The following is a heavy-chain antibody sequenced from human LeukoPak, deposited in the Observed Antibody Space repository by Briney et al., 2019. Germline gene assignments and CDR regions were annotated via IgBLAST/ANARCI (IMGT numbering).Heavy chain of an antibody. V-gene: IGHV3-30*02. J-gene: IGHJ5*02. Sequence: SSYYWGWVRQAPGKGLEWVAFIRYDGSNKYYADSVEGRFTISRDNSKNTLYLQMNSLRAEDTAVYYCAKGDFIYYDTPLDPWGQGTLVTVSS. CDR2: IRYDGSNK. CDR3: AKGDFIYYDTPLDP. CDR1: SSYY. D-gene: IGHD3-22*01.